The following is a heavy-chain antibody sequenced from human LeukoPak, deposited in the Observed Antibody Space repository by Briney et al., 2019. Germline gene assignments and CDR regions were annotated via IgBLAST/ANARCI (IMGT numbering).Heavy chain of an antibody. CDR3: AKEGRSLQTY. Sequence: PGGSLRLSCAASGFTFSSYSMNWVRQAPGKGLEWVSSISTSSNYINYADSVKGRFTISRDNTKNSLYLQMNSLRAEDTAVYYCAKEGRSLQTYWGQGTLVTVSS. CDR2: ISTSSNYI. CDR1: GFTFSSYS. V-gene: IGHV3-21*06. J-gene: IGHJ4*02. D-gene: IGHD5-24*01.